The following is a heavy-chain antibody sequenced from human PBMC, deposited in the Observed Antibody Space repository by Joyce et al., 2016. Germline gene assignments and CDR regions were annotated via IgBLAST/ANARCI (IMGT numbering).Heavy chain of an antibody. CDR3: ARDIHYYNSSGYYWGAFDI. Sequence: QVQLVQSGSEVKKPGASVEVSCKASGYIFTTYGISWVRQAPGQGFEWMGWISAHHGNTKYAKKFQGRVTMTIDTSTSTAYMELESLRSDDTAVYYCARDIHYYNSSGYYWGAFDIWGQGTMVSVSS. V-gene: IGHV1-18*01. D-gene: IGHD3-22*01. J-gene: IGHJ3*02. CDR1: GYIFTTYG. CDR2: ISAHHGNT.